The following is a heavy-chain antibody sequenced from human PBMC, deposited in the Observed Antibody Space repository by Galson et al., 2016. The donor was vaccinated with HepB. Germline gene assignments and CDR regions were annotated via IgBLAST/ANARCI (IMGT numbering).Heavy chain of an antibody. Sequence: SLRLSCAASGFPFSIYSMTWVRQAPGKGLEWVSSTGTGTGYKYYADSVKGRSTISRDDAKHSLFLQMDSLRPEDTAVYFCAKSSGGPLRYSGLDVWGKGTTVIVSS. D-gene: IGHD3-16*01. V-gene: IGHV3-21*01. J-gene: IGHJ6*04. CDR3: AKSSGGPLRYSGLDV. CDR2: TGTGTGYK. CDR1: GFPFSIYS.